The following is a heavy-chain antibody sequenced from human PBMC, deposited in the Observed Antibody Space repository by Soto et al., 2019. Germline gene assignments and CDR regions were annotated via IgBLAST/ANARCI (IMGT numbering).Heavy chain of an antibody. CDR2: IKQDGSEE. CDR1: GQTFNRYW. J-gene: IGHJ6*02. CDR3: VRAHFDSRSFDFYDMKD. Sequence: DVQLAESGGGLVQPGGSLRLSCVASGQTFNRYWMSWVRQAPGKGLEWVANIKQDGSEEYYVDSVKGRFTISRDNAKKSLYLQMTRLRAADTAMYYCVRAHFDSRSFDFYDMKDWGQGTTVIVSS. V-gene: IGHV3-7*03. D-gene: IGHD3-3*01.